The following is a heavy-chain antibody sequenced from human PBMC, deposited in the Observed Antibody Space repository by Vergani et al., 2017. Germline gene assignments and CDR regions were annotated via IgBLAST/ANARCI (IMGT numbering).Heavy chain of an antibody. V-gene: IGHV3-23*04. Sequence: EVQVVESGGGLIKPGGSLRLSCVVSGITFKNAWINWVRQAPGKGLEWVSTISSDGGSTYYADSVKGRFTISRDNSKNTLYLQMNSLRVEDTAVYYCARAYGRYDWFDYWGQRTLVTVSS. CDR1: GITFKNAW. J-gene: IGHJ4*01. D-gene: IGHD1-20*01. CDR3: ARAYGRYDWFDY. CDR2: ISSDGGST.